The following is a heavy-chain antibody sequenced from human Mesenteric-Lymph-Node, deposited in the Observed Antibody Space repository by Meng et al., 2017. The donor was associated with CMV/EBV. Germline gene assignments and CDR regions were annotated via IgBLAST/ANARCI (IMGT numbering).Heavy chain of an antibody. CDR3: ARDYDSSLDY. CDR1: GGSINSYY. Sequence: SETLSLTCTVSGGSINSYYWNWIRQPPGKGLEWIGYMYCSGSTSYNPSLKSRLTISVDTSKNQFSLKLSSVTAADTAVYYCARDYDSSLDYWGQGTLVTVSS. V-gene: IGHV4-59*01. CDR2: MYCSGST. D-gene: IGHD3-22*01. J-gene: IGHJ4*02.